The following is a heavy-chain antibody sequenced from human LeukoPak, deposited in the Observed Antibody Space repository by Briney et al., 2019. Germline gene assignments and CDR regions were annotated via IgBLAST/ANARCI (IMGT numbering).Heavy chain of an antibody. V-gene: IGHV1-2*06. J-gene: IGHJ5*02. CDR2: INPNSGGT. CDR1: GYTFTGCY. D-gene: IGHD4-17*01. CDR3: ARDSGYGDYVGNP. Sequence: ASVKVSCKASGYTFTGCYMHWVRQAPGQGLEWMGRINPNSGGTNYAQEFQGRVTMTRDTSISTAYMELSRLRSDDTAVYYCARDSGYGDYVGNPWGQGTLVTVSS.